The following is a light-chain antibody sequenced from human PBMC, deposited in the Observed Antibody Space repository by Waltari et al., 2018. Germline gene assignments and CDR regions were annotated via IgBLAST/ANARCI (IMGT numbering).Light chain of an antibody. CDR2: VNSDGSH. V-gene: IGLV4-69*01. CDR1: SGHSSNV. J-gene: IGLJ3*02. Sequence: QLVVTQSPSASAPLGASVKLTCTLSSGHSSNVIAWLQQRPEKGPGYLMKVNSDGSHSKGDEIPDRFSGSSSGAERYLTISSLQSDDEADYYCETGGHGTWVFGGGTKLTVL. CDR3: ETGGHGTWV.